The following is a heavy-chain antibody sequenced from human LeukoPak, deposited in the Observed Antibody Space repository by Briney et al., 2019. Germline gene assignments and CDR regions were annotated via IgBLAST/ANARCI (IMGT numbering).Heavy chain of an antibody. V-gene: IGHV3-23*01. CDR2: ISASGSRT. D-gene: IGHD2-21*01. J-gene: IGHJ6*02. CDR1: GFIFSDYA. Sequence: GGSLRLSCAASGFIFSDYAMAWVRQAPGEGLEWLSGISASGSRTYYADSVKGRFTISRDKSKNTLFLQMNSLRAEDTAVYYCAKAQGYCGGETCQYAVDVWGQGTTVTVSS. CDR3: AKAQGYCGGETCQYAVDV.